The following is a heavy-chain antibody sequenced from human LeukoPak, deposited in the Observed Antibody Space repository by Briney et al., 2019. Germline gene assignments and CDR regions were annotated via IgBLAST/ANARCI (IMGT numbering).Heavy chain of an antibody. J-gene: IGHJ4*02. Sequence: PGGSLRLSCAASGFTFSSYWMSWVRQAPGKGLEWVAVISYDGSNKYYADSVKGRFTISRDNSKNTLYLQMNSLRAEDTAVYYCARGDLTYYDSSGYRLDYWGQGTLVTVSS. CDR1: GFTFSSYW. CDR2: ISYDGSNK. V-gene: IGHV3-30-3*01. D-gene: IGHD3-22*01. CDR3: ARGDLTYYDSSGYRLDY.